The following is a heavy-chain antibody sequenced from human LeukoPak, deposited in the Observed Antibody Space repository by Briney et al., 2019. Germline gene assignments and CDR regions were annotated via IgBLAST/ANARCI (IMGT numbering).Heavy chain of an antibody. Sequence: PSQTLSLTCAVYGGSFSCYYWSWIRQPPGKGLEWIGEINHRGSTIYNPSLKSRVTISVDTSKNQFSLKLHSVTAADTAVYYCARVPRSSSSVDYWGQGTLVTVSS. CDR1: GGSFSCYY. CDR2: INHRGST. V-gene: IGHV4-34*01. J-gene: IGHJ4*02. CDR3: ARVPRSSSSVDY. D-gene: IGHD6-6*01.